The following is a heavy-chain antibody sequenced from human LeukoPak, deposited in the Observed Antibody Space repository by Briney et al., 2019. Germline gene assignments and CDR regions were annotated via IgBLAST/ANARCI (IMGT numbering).Heavy chain of an antibody. CDR3: ARAAWITYYYDSSGYSY. D-gene: IGHD3-22*01. Sequence: SVTVSCKASGGTFSSYAISWVRQAPGQGLEWMGGIIPIFGTANYAQKFQGRVTITAAESTSTAYMELSSLRSEDTAVYYCARAAWITYYYDSSGYSYWGQGTLVTVSS. CDR2: IIPIFGTA. J-gene: IGHJ4*02. CDR1: GGTFSSYA. V-gene: IGHV1-69*13.